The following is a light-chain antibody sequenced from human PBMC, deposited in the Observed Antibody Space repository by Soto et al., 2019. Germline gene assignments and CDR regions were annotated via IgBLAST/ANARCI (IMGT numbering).Light chain of an antibody. CDR1: QSISSW. Sequence: DIPMTQSPSTLSASVGDRVTITCRASQSISSWLAWYQQKPGKPPKLLIYKASSLESGVPSRFSGSGSGTEFTLTISSLQPDDFATYCCQQYNGTFGQGTKVEIK. V-gene: IGKV1-5*03. CDR3: QQYNGT. CDR2: KAS. J-gene: IGKJ1*01.